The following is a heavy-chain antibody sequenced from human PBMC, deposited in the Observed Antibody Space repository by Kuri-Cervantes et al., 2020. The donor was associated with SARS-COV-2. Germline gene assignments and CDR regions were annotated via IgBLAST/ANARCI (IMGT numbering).Heavy chain of an antibody. CDR1: GFTFSSYA. CDR2: ISGSGGST. CDR3: AKEAQRVRAGATSLFY. Sequence: GESLKISCAASGFTFSSYAMSWVRQAPGKGLEWVSAISGSGGSTYYADSVKGRFTISRDNSKNTLYLQMNSLRAEDTAVYYCAKEAQRVRAGATSLFYWGQGTLVTVSS. J-gene: IGHJ4*02. V-gene: IGHV3-23*01. D-gene: IGHD1-26*01.